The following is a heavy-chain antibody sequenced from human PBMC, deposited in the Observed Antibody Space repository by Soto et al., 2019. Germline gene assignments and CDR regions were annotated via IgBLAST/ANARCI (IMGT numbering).Heavy chain of an antibody. D-gene: IGHD5-18*01. CDR3: ARHGGTAQAFDI. Sequence: GESLKISCKAIGYTFTNYWIGWVRQTPGKGLEWMGIIFPGDSDTRYNPSFEGQVTVSADKSISTAYLQWSSLKASDTAMYYCARHGGTAQAFDIWGQGTMVTVSS. CDR1: GYTFTNYW. CDR2: IFPGDSDT. J-gene: IGHJ3*02. V-gene: IGHV5-51*01.